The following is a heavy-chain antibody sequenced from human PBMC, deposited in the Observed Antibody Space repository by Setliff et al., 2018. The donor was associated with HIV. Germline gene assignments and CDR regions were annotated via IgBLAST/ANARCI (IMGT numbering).Heavy chain of an antibody. J-gene: IGHJ1*01. D-gene: IGHD6-6*01. CDR2: IYYAGST. CDR3: ARGSPANIAARPWYFQH. Sequence: SETLSLTCAVSGGYISSTNWWSWVRQPPGKGLEWIGYIYYAGSTNYNPSLKSRVTISVDTSKNQFSLKLSSVTAADTAVYYCARGSPANIAARPWYFQHWGQGTL. CDR1: GGYISSTNW. V-gene: IGHV4-4*02.